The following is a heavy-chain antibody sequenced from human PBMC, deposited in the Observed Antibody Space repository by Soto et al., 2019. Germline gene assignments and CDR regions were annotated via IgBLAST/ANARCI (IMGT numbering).Heavy chain of an antibody. CDR1: GITFSSYR. V-gene: IGHV3-21*01. CDR2: ISSSSSYI. D-gene: IGHD3-10*01. CDR3: ARRALFGELLVYGMDV. Sequence: XEWLIVSGGASGITFSSYRMNWVLQTPGKGLEWVSSISSSSSYIYYADSVKGRFTISRDNAKNSLYLQMNSLRAEDTAVYYRARRALFGELLVYGMDVWAQRTTVTVSS. J-gene: IGHJ6*02.